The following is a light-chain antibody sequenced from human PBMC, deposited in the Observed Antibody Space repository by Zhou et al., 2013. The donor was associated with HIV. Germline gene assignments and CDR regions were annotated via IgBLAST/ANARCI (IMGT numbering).Light chain of an antibody. J-gene: IGKJ2*01. Sequence: DVQMTQSPSSLSASVGDRVTITCRASQTITTHLNWYHQKSGRAPKLLIYAASTLQSGVPSRFSGSGFGTDFTLTISNLHPEDFATYFCQQSYSTPYTFGQGTKLEI. CDR1: QTITTH. CDR2: AAS. V-gene: IGKV1-39*01. CDR3: QQSYSTPYT.